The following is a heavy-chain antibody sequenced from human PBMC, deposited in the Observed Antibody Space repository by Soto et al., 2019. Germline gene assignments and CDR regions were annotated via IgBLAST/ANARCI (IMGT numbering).Heavy chain of an antibody. CDR2: IYHSGST. J-gene: IGHJ4*02. CDR3: ARHRYSSGWSWDFDY. CDR1: GGTISSGGYS. D-gene: IGHD6-19*01. V-gene: IGHV4-30-2*01. Sequence: SETLSLTCAVSGGTISSGGYSWSWIRQPPGKGLEWIGYIYHSGSTYYNPSLKSRVTISVDRSKNQFSLKLSSVTAADMAVYYCARHRYSSGWSWDFDYWGQGTLVTVSS.